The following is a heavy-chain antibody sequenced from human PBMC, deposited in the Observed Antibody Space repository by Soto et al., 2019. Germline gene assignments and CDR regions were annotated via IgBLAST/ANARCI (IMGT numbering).Heavy chain of an antibody. D-gene: IGHD2-21*01. CDR2: IYPGDSDT. V-gene: IGHV5-51*01. J-gene: IGHJ4*02. Sequence: GESLKISCQGSGYSFSTSWIGWVRQMPGKGLEWMGIIYPGDSDTRYSPSFQGQVTISADKSISTAFLQWSSLKASDTATYYCARTTIAGIRGYFDYWGQGTLVTVSS. CDR3: ARTTIAGIRGYFDY. CDR1: GYSFSTSW.